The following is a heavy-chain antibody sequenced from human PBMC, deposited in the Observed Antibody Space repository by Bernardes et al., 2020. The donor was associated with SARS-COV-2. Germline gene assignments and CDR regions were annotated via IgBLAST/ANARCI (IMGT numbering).Heavy chain of an antibody. CDR1: GFTFSSYA. D-gene: IGHD2-2*01. CDR3: ARGYCSSTSCYTGVDY. J-gene: IGHJ4*02. Sequence: GGSLRLSCAASGFTFSSYAMHWVRQAPGKGLEYVSAISSNGGSTYYANSVKGRFTISRDNSKNTLYLQMGSLRAEDMAVYYCARGYCSSTSCYTGVDYWGQGTLVTVSS. CDR2: ISSNGGST. V-gene: IGHV3-64*01.